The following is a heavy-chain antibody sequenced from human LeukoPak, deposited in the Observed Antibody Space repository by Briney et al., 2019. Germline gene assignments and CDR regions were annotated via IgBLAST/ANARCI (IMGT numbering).Heavy chain of an antibody. V-gene: IGHV3-7*01. J-gene: IGHJ3*02. CDR3: ARQYYDFWSGYYEVFDI. CDR2: IKQDASEK. CDR1: GFTFSSYW. D-gene: IGHD3-3*01. Sequence: GGSLRLSCGASGFTFSSYWMSWVRQAPGKGLEWVANIKQDASEKYYVDSVRGRFTISRDNAKNSLYLQMNSLRAEDTAVYYCARQYYDFWSGYYEVFDIWGQATMVTVSS.